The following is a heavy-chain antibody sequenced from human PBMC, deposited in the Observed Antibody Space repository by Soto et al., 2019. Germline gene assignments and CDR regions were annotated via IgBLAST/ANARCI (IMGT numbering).Heavy chain of an antibody. Sequence: QVLLMQSGAEVKKPGSSVKVSCTSSGGPFSSYGISWVRQVPGQGLEWLGGIIPLFGTPSYARKFQDRLTISADESTTTAYMELSSLTSQATAMYFCARDGTIQMANFDFWGQGPLVTVSS. V-gene: IGHV1-69*01. CDR2: IIPLFGTP. D-gene: IGHD1-1*01. CDR1: GGPFSSYG. CDR3: ARDGTIQMANFDF. J-gene: IGHJ4*02.